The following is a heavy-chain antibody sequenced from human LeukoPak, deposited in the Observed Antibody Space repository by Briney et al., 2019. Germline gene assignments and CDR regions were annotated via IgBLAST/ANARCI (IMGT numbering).Heavy chain of an antibody. Sequence: GGSLRLSCAASRLTFSNYVMSWVRQAPGKRPEWVSGINGGGGSTFYAESVKGRFTISRDNSKNTLYLQMSTLRVEDSAVYYCVKDGRRSPPCWGQGTRVTVSS. J-gene: IGHJ4*02. CDR2: INGGGGST. V-gene: IGHV3-23*01. D-gene: IGHD2-15*01. CDR1: RLTFSNYV. CDR3: VKDGRRSPPC.